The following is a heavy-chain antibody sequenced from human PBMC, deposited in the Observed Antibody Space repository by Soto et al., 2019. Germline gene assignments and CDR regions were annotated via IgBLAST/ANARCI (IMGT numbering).Heavy chain of an antibody. J-gene: IGHJ4*02. CDR1: GGSISSGGYY. CDR3: ASSLFNYQLLWRN. D-gene: IGHD2-2*01. V-gene: IGHV4-31*03. CDR2: IYYSGST. Sequence: SETLSLTCTVSGGSISSGGYYWSWIRQHPEKGLEWIGYIYYSGSTYYNPSLKSRVTISVDTSKNQFSLKLSSVTAADTAVYYCASSLFNYQLLWRNWGQGTLVTVSS.